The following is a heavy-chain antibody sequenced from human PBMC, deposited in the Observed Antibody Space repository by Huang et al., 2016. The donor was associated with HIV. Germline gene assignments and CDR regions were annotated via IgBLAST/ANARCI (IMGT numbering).Heavy chain of an antibody. D-gene: IGHD3-16*01. CDR3: ARAYYDKMGDY. CDR1: GGSFSGYY. Sequence: QVQLQQRGAGLLKASETLSLTCAVYGGSFSGYYWSWIRQPPGRGLEWIGEINHSGSTNYNPTLKRRVTMSVDTSKKQFSLKLTSVTAADTAVYYCARAYYDKMGDYWGQGTLVTVSS. V-gene: IGHV4-34*01. CDR2: INHSGST. J-gene: IGHJ4*02.